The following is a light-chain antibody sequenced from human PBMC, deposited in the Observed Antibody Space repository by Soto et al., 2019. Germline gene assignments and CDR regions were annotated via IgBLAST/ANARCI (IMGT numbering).Light chain of an antibody. J-gene: IGLJ1*01. Sequence: QSVLTQPASVSGSPGQSITISCTGTSSDVGGYNYVSWYQQHPGKAPKLMIYDVSSRPSGVSDRFSGSKSGNTASLTISGLQAEHEADHYCSSYTSSSTYVFGTGTKVTVL. V-gene: IGLV2-14*01. CDR1: SSDVGGYNY. CDR3: SSYTSSSTYV. CDR2: DVS.